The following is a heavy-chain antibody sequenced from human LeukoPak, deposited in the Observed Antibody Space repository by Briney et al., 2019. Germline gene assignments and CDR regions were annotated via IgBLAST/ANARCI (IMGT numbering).Heavy chain of an antibody. J-gene: IGHJ4*02. D-gene: IGHD3-10*01. CDR3: ARSLWPADY. CDR1: GFTFSDYW. V-gene: IGHV3-7*01. CDR2: IKQDGSDK. Sequence: GGSLRLSCAASGFTFSDYWMSWVRQAPGKGLEWVADIKQDGSDKKHVDSVKGRFTISRDNAKKSLYLQMDSLRAEDTAVYYCARSLWPADYWGQGTLVTVSS.